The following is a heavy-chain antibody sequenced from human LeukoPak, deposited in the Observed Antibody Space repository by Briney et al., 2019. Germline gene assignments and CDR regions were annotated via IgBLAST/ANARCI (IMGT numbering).Heavy chain of an antibody. CDR3: ARHRDCSSGACYPDY. CDR2: IAPSDSYT. V-gene: IGHV5-10-1*01. Sequence: GESLRISCKGSGYSFTSHWISWVRQMPGKGLEWMGWIAPSDSYTNYRPSFQGHVTISADKSISTAYLQWSSLKASDTAMYYCARHRDCSSGACYPDYWGQGTLVTVSS. CDR1: GYSFTSHW. D-gene: IGHD2-15*01. J-gene: IGHJ4*02.